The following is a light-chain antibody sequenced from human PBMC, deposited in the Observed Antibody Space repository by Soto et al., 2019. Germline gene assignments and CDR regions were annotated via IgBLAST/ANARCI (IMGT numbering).Light chain of an antibody. CDR1: QSPVHSDGGTY. CDR2: KAT. V-gene: IGKV2-24*01. J-gene: IGKJ1*01. Sequence: DIVMTQTPLSSPGTLGQPASISCMSSQSPVHSDGGTYLNWLQQRPGQPPRLLIYKATTLQSGVPSRFSGSGSGTEFTLAISSLEPDDFATYYCQEYETFSPWTFGQGTKVDI. CDR3: QEYETFSPWT.